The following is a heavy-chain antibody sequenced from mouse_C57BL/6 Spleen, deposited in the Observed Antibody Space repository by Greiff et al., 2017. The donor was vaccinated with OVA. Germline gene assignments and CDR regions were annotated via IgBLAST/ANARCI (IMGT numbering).Heavy chain of an antibody. V-gene: IGHV6-3*01. CDR3: TGGGGNWYFDV. CDR2: IRLKSDNYAT. J-gene: IGHJ1*03. CDR1: GFTFSNYW. Sequence: EVQLQQSGGGLVQPGGSMKLSCVASGFTFSNYWMNWVRQSPEKGLEWVAQIRLKSDNYATHYAESVKGRFTISRDDSKSSVYLQMNNLRAEDTGIYYCTGGGGNWYFDVWGTGTTVTVSS.